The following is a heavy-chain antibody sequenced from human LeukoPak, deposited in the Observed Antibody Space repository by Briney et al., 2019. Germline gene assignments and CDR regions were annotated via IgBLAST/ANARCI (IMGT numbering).Heavy chain of an antibody. CDR2: ISSSSSYI. V-gene: IGHV3-21*01. CDR1: GFTFSSYS. D-gene: IGHD3-16*01. J-gene: IGHJ4*02. CDR3: ARGAYTFGGVIDDY. Sequence: PGGSLRLSCAASGFTFSSYSMNWVRQAPGKGLEWVSSISSSSSYIYYADSVKGRFTISRDNAKNSLYLQMNSLRAEDTAVYYCARGAYTFGGVIDDYWGQGTLVTVSS.